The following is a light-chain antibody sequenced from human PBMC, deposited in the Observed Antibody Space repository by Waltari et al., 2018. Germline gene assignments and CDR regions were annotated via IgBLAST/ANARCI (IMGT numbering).Light chain of an antibody. V-gene: IGLV2-14*03. CDR3: NSFTSSSTVV. J-gene: IGLJ3*02. CDR1: SSHVGGYNS. CDR2: DVS. Sequence: QSPLTQPASVSGSPGQSTTISCTGTSSHVGGYNSVSWYQQHPGKAPKLMIYDVSNRPSGVSNRFSGSKSGNAASLTISGLQPEDEADYYCNSFTSSSTVVFGGGTKLTV.